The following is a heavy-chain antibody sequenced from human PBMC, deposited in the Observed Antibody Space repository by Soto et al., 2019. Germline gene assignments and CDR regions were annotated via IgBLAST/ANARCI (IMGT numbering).Heavy chain of an antibody. J-gene: IGHJ4*02. Sequence: QVQLVQSGGGVVQPGRSLTLSCAASGVTFNTYAMHWVRQAPGKGLEWVAIVSYDGSNKYYADSVKGRFTISRDNSKNTLNLQMNSVRAEDTAVYYCAKDLGRYCSGARCYLFDSWGQGTLVTVSS. CDR1: GVTFNTYA. D-gene: IGHD2-15*01. CDR3: AKDLGRYCSGARCYLFDS. V-gene: IGHV3-30*04. CDR2: VSYDGSNK.